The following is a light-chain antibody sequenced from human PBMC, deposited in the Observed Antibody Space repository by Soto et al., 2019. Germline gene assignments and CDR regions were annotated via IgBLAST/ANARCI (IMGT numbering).Light chain of an antibody. V-gene: IGLV1-44*01. CDR3: AAWDDSLNAPYV. J-gene: IGLJ1*01. Sequence: QSVLTQSPSASGTPGQRVTISCSGSISNIGSNTVSWYQQLPGTAPKLLIYSNSQRPPGVPDRFSGSKSGTSASLAISGLQSEDEADYNCAAWDDSLNAPYVFGTGTKVTVL. CDR1: ISNIGSNT. CDR2: SNS.